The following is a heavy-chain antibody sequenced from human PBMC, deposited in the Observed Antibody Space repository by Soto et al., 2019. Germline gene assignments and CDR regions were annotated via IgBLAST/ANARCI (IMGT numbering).Heavy chain of an antibody. J-gene: IGHJ4*02. V-gene: IGHV1-69*13. CDR2: ITPIYPTT. CDR1: GGTFYTYT. D-gene: IGHD5-18*01. CDR3: ARIPRYSFPTSDDLDS. Sequence: SVKVSCKASGGTFYTYTFSWVRQAPGQGLEWMGSITPIYPTTNYAERFQGRLTITADGSTRTAYMDLTSLTAEDTAVYYCARIPRYSFPTSDDLDSWGQGTLVTVSS.